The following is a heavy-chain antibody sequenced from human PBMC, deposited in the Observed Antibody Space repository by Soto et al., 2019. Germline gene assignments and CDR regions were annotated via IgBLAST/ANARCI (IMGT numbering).Heavy chain of an antibody. Sequence: TLSLTCAVYGGSFSGYYWSWIRQPPGKGLEWIGEINHSGSTNYNPSLKSRVTISVDTSKNQFSLKLSSVTAADTAVYYCARASMRIAVADLGRPYYYYGMDVWGQGTTVTVSS. CDR1: GGSFSGYY. CDR3: ARASMRIAVADLGRPYYYYGMDV. J-gene: IGHJ6*02. CDR2: INHSGST. D-gene: IGHD6-19*01. V-gene: IGHV4-34*01.